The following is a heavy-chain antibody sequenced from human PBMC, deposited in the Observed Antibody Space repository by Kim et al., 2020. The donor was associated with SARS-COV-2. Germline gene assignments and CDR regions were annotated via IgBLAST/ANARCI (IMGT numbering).Heavy chain of an antibody. Sequence: GGSLRLSCAASGFTFDDYAMHWVRQAPGKGLEWVSGISWNSGSIGYADSVKGRFTISRDNAKNSLYLQMNSLRAEDTALYYCAKDQANWRKSWFDPWGQG. CDR1: GFTFDDYA. V-gene: IGHV3-9*01. CDR2: ISWNSGSI. J-gene: IGHJ5*02. CDR3: AKDQANWRKSWFDP.